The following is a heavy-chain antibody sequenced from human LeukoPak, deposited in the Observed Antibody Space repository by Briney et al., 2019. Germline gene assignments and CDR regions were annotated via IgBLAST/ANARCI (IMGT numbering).Heavy chain of an antibody. CDR1: GYTFTDYY. D-gene: IGHD6-13*01. V-gene: IGHV1-2*02. Sequence: ASVKVSCKASGYTFTDYYMHWVRQAPGQGLEWVGWINPNGGGTHYAQKFQGRVTVTRDTSISTTYMELNSLTSDDTAVYYYARQPGVRASSPNDYWGQGTLVTVSS. CDR2: INPNGGGT. CDR3: ARQPGVRASSPNDY. J-gene: IGHJ4*02.